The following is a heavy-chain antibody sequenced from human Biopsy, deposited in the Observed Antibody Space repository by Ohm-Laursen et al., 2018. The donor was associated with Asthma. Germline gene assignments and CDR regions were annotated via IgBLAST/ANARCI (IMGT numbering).Heavy chain of an antibody. J-gene: IGHJ4*02. CDR1: GFTFSNYG. D-gene: IGHD1-26*01. V-gene: IGHV3-30*18. Sequence: SLRLSCAASGFTFSNYGMHWVRQAPGKGLDRVAVISFDGSNKDFADSVKGRFTISRDNSKNTMYLEMNSLRAEDTAVYYCAKDVFPGWEVRRGPDYWGQGTLVTVSA. CDR2: ISFDGSNK. CDR3: AKDVFPGWEVRRGPDY.